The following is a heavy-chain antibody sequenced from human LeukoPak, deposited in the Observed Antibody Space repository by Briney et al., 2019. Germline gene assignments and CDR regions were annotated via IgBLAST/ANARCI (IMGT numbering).Heavy chain of an antibody. CDR1: GFTLSSYS. CDR2: ISFSSGTI. CDR3: ARDGYFDY. J-gene: IGHJ4*02. Sequence: GGSLRLSCAASGFTLSSYSINWVREAPGKGLEWVSYISFSSGTIYYADSVKGRFTISRDNAKNSLYLQMNSLRAEDTAVYYCARDGYFDYWGQGTLVTVSS. V-gene: IGHV3-48*01.